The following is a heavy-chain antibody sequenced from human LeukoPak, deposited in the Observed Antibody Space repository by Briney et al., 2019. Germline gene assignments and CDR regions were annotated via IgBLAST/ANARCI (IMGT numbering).Heavy chain of an antibody. CDR3: ARATNWGFPLHMDV. CDR1: GVTFTDYY. J-gene: IGHJ6*03. D-gene: IGHD7-27*01. Sequence: KPGGSLRLSCAASGVTFTDYYMSWIRQAPGKGLEWVSFIGTRDSTRYYADSVKGRFTISRDNAENSLYLQMNSLRAEDTAAYYCARATNWGFPLHMDVWGKGNTVTVSS. V-gene: IGHV3-11*01. CDR2: IGTRDSTR.